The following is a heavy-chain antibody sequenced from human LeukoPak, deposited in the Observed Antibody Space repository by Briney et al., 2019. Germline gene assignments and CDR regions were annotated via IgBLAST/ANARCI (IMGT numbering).Heavy chain of an antibody. CDR3: ARQLYEIDI. CDR2: IYHSGST. Sequence: SETLSLTCAVSGYSISSGYYWGWIRQPPGKGLEWIGSIYHSGSTYYNPSLKSRVTISVDTSKNQFSLKLSSVTAADTAVYYCARQLYEIDIRGQGTMVTVSS. V-gene: IGHV4-38-2*01. CDR1: GYSISSGYY. D-gene: IGHD2-2*02. J-gene: IGHJ3*02.